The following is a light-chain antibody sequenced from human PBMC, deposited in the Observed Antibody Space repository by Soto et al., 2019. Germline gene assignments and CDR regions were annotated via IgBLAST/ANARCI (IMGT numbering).Light chain of an antibody. J-gene: IGKJ3*01. V-gene: IGKV3-20*01. CDR1: QSVTSSY. CDR2: GAS. CDR3: QQYGTSPLT. Sequence: EIVLTQSPGTLSLSPGERATLSCRASQSVTSSYLAWYRQKPGQAPRLLIYGASSRATGIPDRFSGSGSGTDFTLTISRLEPEEFAVYYCQQYGTSPLTFGPGTKVDI.